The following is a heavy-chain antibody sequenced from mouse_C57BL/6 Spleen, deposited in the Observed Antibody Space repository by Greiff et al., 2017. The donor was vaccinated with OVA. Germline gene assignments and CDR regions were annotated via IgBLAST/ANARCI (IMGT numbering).Heavy chain of an antibody. J-gene: IGHJ4*01. CDR1: GFSFNTYA. CDR3: VRHCSSYYAMDY. D-gene: IGHD1-1*01. Sequence: EVMLVESGGGLVQPKGSLKLSCAASGFSFNTYAMNWVRQAPGKGLEWVASIRSKSNNYATYYADSVKDRFTISSDDSESMLYLKMNNLNTEATAMYYCVRHCSSYYAMDYWGQGTSVTVSS. V-gene: IGHV10-1*01. CDR2: IRSKSNNYAT.